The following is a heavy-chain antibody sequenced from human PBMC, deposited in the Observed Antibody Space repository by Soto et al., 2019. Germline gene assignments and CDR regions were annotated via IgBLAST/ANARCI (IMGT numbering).Heavy chain of an antibody. CDR2: IRSKTCGGTT. J-gene: IGHJ4*02. CDR1: GFTFGDYT. V-gene: IGHV3-49*04. CDR3: GSVIPAQI. Sequence: EMQLVESGGDLVKPGRSLRLSCSASGFTFGDYTMSWVRQAPGKGLEWVGLIRSKTCGGTTESAASVQGRVVISGENSNSLAYLQMNGLKTKDTGVNYCGSVIPAQIWGQGTRVTVSS. D-gene: IGHD2-2*01.